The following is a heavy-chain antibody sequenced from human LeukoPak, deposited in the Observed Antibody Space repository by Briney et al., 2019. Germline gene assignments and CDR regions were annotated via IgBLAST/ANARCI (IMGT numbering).Heavy chain of an antibody. Sequence: SETLSLTCTASGGSISSSSYYWGWIRQPPGKGLEWIGSIYYSGSTYYNPSLKSRVTISVDTSKNQFSLKLSSVTAADTAVYYCARSRAGAGRFGFDPWGQGTLVTVSS. D-gene: IGHD6-19*01. J-gene: IGHJ5*02. CDR1: GGSISSSSYY. CDR3: ARSRAGAGRFGFDP. CDR2: IYYSGST. V-gene: IGHV4-39*01.